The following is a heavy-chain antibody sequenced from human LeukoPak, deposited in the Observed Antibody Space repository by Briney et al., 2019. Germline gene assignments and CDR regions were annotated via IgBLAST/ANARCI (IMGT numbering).Heavy chain of an antibody. CDR1: GYTFTGYY. CDR3: ARAMFRGSYYFDY. V-gene: IGHV1-2*02. D-gene: IGHD1-26*01. J-gene: IGHJ4*02. Sequence: GASVTVSCKASGYTFTGYYLHWVRQAPGQGPEWMGWINPNSGGSNSAQKFQGRVTMTRDTSINTAYMELSRLRSEDTAVYYCARAMFRGSYYFDYWGQGTLVTVSS. CDR2: INPNSGGS.